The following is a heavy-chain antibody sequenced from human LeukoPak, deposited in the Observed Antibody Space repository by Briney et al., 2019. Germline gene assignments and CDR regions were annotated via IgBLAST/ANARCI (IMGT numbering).Heavy chain of an antibody. D-gene: IGHD4-17*01. J-gene: IGHJ4*02. V-gene: IGHV4-30-2*01. CDR3: ASYYGDLRAAYFDY. CDR2: IYHSGST. CDR1: GGSISSGGYS. Sequence: PSETLSLTCAVSGGSISSGGYSWSWIRQPPGKGLEWIGHIYHSGSTYYNPSLKSRVTISVDRSKNQFSLELSSVTPADTAVYYCASYYGDLRAAYFDYWGQGTLVTVSS.